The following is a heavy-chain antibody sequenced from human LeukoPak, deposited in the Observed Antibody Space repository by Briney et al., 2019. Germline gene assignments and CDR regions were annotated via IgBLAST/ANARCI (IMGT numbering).Heavy chain of an antibody. D-gene: IGHD1-26*01. CDR1: GFTFSTYA. J-gene: IGHJ5*02. Sequence: PGGSLRLSCAASGFTFSTYAMHWVRQAPGKGLEYVSGISGNGGNTYYTNSVKGRFTISRDNSKNTLYLQMGSLRAEDMAVYYCARASYGGSNRWFDPWGQGTLVTVSS. CDR3: ARASYGGSNRWFDP. V-gene: IGHV3-64*01. CDR2: ISGNGGNT.